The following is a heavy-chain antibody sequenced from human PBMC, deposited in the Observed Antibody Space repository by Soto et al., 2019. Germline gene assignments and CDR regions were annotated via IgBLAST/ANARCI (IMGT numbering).Heavy chain of an antibody. CDR3: ARDRLGYCSSTSCYPNYYYYGMDV. CDR2: INHSGST. CDR1: GGSFSGYY. V-gene: IGHV4-34*01. D-gene: IGHD2-2*01. Sequence: QVQLQQWGAGLLKPSETLSLTCAVYGGSFSGYYWSWIRQPPGKGLEWIGEINHSGSTNYNPSLKSRVTISVDPSKNQFSRKLSSVTAADTAVYYCARDRLGYCSSTSCYPNYYYYGMDVWGQGTTVTVSS. J-gene: IGHJ6*02.